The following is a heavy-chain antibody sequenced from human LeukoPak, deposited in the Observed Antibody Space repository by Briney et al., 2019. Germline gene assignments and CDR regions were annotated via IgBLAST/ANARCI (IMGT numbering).Heavy chain of an antibody. CDR2: MHPNSGNT. CDR3: ARVSFDTSGNKINFDY. Sequence: ASVKVSCKASGGTFSSYAISWVRQAPGQGLEWMGWMHPNSGNTAYAQKFQGRVSMTRDTSISTAYMELSSLRSEDTAVYYCARVSFDTSGNKINFDYWGHGTLVTVSS. D-gene: IGHD3-22*01. CDR1: GGTFSSYA. J-gene: IGHJ4*01. V-gene: IGHV1-8*02.